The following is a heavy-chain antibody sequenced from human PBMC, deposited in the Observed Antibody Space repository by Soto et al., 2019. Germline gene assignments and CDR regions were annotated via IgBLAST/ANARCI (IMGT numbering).Heavy chain of an antibody. Sequence: PGGSLRLSCAASGFTFSNSGMHWVRQTPGKGLEWVALVSFDGTNQYYADSVKGRFTISRDNFKNTLFLQMHSLRAEDTALYYCARTLHGDSTGAFDYWGLGTLVTVSS. CDR1: GFTFSNSG. D-gene: IGHD2-21*02. CDR2: VSFDGTNQ. J-gene: IGHJ4*02. CDR3: ARTLHGDSTGAFDY. V-gene: IGHV3-30*03.